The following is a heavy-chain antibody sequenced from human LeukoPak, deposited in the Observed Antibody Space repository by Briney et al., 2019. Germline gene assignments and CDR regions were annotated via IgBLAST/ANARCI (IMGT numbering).Heavy chain of an antibody. Sequence: GGSLRLSCSGSGFTFSDFWMTWVRQTPGKGLEWVANIKEDGTEKNLVDSVKGRFTISRDNTKNLLFLEMNNLRGDDTAIYYCVRGSRPGGAMGLYHNLDYWGQGTLVAVSS. V-gene: IGHV3-7*01. J-gene: IGHJ4*02. D-gene: IGHD1-1*01. CDR2: IKEDGTEK. CDR3: VRGSRPGGAMGLYHNLDY. CDR1: GFTFSDFW.